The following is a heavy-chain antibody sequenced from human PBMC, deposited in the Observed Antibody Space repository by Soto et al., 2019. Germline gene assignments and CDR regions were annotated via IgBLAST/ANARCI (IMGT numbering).Heavy chain of an antibody. D-gene: IGHD2-2*01. J-gene: IGHJ4*02. Sequence: GGSLRLSCAASGFTFSSYAMSWVRQAPGKGLEWVSAISGSGGSTYYADSVKGRFTISRDNSKNTLYLQMDSLRAEDTAVYYCAKDLCRYCSSTTAPWGQGTLVTVSS. V-gene: IGHV3-23*01. CDR3: AKDLCRYCSSTTAP. CDR1: GFTFSSYA. CDR2: ISGSGGST.